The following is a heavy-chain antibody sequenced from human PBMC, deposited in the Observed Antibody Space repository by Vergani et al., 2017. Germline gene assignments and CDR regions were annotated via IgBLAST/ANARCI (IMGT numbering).Heavy chain of an antibody. CDR3: ARARIVGATVAFDI. V-gene: IGHV1-69*01. CDR2: IIPIFGTA. Sequence: QVQLVQSGAEVKKPGASVKVSCKASGYTFTSYYMHWVRQAPGQGLEWMGGIIPIFGTANYAQKFQGRVTITADESTSTAYMELSSLRSEDTAVYYCARARIVGATVAFDIWGQGTMVTVSS. D-gene: IGHD1-26*01. CDR1: GYTFTSYY. J-gene: IGHJ3*02.